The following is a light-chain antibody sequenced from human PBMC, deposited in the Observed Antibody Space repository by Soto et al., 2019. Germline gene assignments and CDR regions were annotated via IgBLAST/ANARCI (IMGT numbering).Light chain of an antibody. Sequence: QSVLTQPASVSGSPGQSITISCTGASGDIGTYNYVSWYQQHPGKAPKILIYDVSNRPSGVSNRFSGSKSGNTASLTISGLQVEDEADYYCSSYASSSTVVFGGGTKLTVL. V-gene: IGLV2-14*01. CDR2: DVS. CDR3: SSYASSSTVV. J-gene: IGLJ2*01. CDR1: SGDIGTYNY.